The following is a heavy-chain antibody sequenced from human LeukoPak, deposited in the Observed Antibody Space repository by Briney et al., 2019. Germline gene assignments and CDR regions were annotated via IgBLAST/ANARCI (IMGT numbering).Heavy chain of an antibody. Sequence: GGSLRLSCAASGFTFSSYAMHWVRQAPGKGLEYVSAISSIEGNTYYADSVKGRFTISRDNSKNTLYLQMSSLRAEDTAVYYCVKDPYSSSWPHAFDIWGQGTMVTVSS. D-gene: IGHD6-13*01. J-gene: IGHJ3*02. CDR3: VKDPYSSSWPHAFDI. V-gene: IGHV3-64D*06. CDR2: ISSIEGNT. CDR1: GFTFSSYA.